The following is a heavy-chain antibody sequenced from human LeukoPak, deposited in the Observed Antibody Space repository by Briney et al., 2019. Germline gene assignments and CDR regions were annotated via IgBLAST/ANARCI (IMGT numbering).Heavy chain of an antibody. CDR1: GFTFTDHH. CDR3: VREGEGPLSKDFDY. D-gene: IGHD2/OR15-2a*01. V-gene: IGHV1-2*02. CDR2: IGPHSTFT. Sequence: ASMKVSCKSSGFTFTDHHIHWVRQGPGQGLEWMGYIGPHSTFTSSPQEFQGRVTMTRDASMSTAYMELTRLTSDDTAVYYCVREGEGPLSKDFDYWGQGTLVTVSS. J-gene: IGHJ4*02.